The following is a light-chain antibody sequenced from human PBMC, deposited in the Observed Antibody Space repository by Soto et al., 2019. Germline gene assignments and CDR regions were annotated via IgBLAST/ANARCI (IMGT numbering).Light chain of an antibody. CDR3: QQYGNSPQT. CDR2: GAS. Sequence: EIVLTMSLGTLSLSPGERATLSCRASQSVSSSYLAWYQQKPGQAPRLLIYGASSRATGIPDRFSGSGSGTDFTLTISRLEPEDFAVYYCQQYGNSPQTFGQGTKVDI. J-gene: IGKJ1*01. V-gene: IGKV3-20*01. CDR1: QSVSSSY.